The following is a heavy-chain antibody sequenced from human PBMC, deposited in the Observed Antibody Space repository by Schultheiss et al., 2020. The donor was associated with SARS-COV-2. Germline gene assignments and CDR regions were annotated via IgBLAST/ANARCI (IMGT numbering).Heavy chain of an antibody. CDR1: GGSFSGYY. V-gene: IGHV4-34*01. Sequence: SETLSLTCAVYGGSFSGYYWSWIRQHPGKGLEWVGSVYYSGTSYFNPSLKSRVTISVDRSKNQFSLKLSSVTAADTAVYYCARAGASVTRFDYWGQGTLVTVSS. CDR2: VYYSGTS. J-gene: IGHJ4*02. CDR3: ARAGASVTRFDY. D-gene: IGHD1-26*01.